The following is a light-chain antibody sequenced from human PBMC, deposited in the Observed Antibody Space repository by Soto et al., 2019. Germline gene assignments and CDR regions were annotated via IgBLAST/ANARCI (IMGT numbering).Light chain of an antibody. V-gene: IGLV4-69*01. CDR2: LNSDGSH. CDR3: QTWGTGINWV. Sequence: QLVLTQSPSASASLGASVKLTCTLSSGHSSYAIAWHQQQPEKGPRYLMNLNSDGSHTKGDGIPDRFSGSSSGAERYLTISRLQSEDEADYYCQTWGTGINWVFGGGTKVTVL. CDR1: SGHSSYA. J-gene: IGLJ3*02.